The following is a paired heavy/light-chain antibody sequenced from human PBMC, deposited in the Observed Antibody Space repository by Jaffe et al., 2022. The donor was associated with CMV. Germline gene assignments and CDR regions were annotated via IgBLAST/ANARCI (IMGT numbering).Light chain of an antibody. J-gene: IGKJ4*01. CDR2: GAS. V-gene: IGKV3-15*01. Sequence: EIVMTQSPATLSVSPGERATLSCRASQSVSNNLAWYQQKPGQAPRLLIYGASTRATGIPAIFSGSGSGTEFTLTISSLQSEDFAVYYCQQYSYWPFTFGGGTKVEIK. CDR1: QSVSNN. CDR3: QQYSYWPFT.
Heavy chain of an antibody. J-gene: IGHJ5*02. D-gene: IGHD3-3*01. CDR3: ARDGFWSGYNWFDP. CDR2: ISSGSSDI. Sequence: EVQLVESGGGLVKPGDSLRLSCAASGFIFSTYSMSWVRQAPGKGLEWVSSISSGSSDIYYADSVRGRFTISRDNAKNSLYLQMNSLRAEDTAVYYCARDGFWSGYNWFDPWGQGTLVTVSS. CDR1: GFIFSTYS. V-gene: IGHV3-21*01.